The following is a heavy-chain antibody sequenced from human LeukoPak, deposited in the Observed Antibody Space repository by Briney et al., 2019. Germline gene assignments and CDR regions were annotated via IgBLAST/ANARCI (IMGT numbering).Heavy chain of an antibody. CDR3: ARDRVGATLDAFDI. CDR2: IYTSGST. V-gene: IGHV4-61*02. D-gene: IGHD1-26*01. CDR1: GGSISSGSYY. Sequence: PSETLSLTCTVSGGSISSGSYYWSWIRQPAGKGLEWIGRIYTSGSTNYNPSLKSRVTISVDTSKNQFSLKLSSVTAADTAVYYCARDRVGATLDAFDIWGQGTMVTVSS. J-gene: IGHJ3*02.